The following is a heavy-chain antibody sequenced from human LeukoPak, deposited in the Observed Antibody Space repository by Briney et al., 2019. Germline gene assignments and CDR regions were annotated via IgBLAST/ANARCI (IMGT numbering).Heavy chain of an antibody. J-gene: IGHJ4*02. V-gene: IGHV3-23*01. CDR2: ISGSGDNT. CDR3: AKGSYYDSSGSFYFDY. D-gene: IGHD3-22*01. Sequence: GGSLRLSCAASGFTFSSYAMSWVRQAPGKGLEWVSGISGSGDNTYYAGSVKGRFTISRDNSKNTLYVQVNSLGTEDTAAYYCAKGSYYDSSGSFYFDYWGQGTLVIVSS. CDR1: GFTFSSYA.